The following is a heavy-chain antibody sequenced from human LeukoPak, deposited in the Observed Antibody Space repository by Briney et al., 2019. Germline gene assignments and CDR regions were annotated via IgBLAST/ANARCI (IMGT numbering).Heavy chain of an antibody. J-gene: IGHJ1*01. V-gene: IGHV4-31*03. CDR2: IYYSGST. CDR3: AGSSSWPEYFQH. D-gene: IGHD6-13*01. CDR1: GGSISSGGYY. Sequence: SSETLSLTCTVSGGSISSGGYYWRWIRQHPGKGLEWIGYIYYSGSTYYNPSLKSRVTISVDTSKNQFSLKLSSVTAADTAVYYCAGSSSWPEYFQHWGQGTLVTVSS.